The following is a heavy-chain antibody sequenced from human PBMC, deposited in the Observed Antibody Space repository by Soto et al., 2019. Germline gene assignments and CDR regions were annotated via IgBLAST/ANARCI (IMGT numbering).Heavy chain of an antibody. CDR1: CYSFTSYG. J-gene: IGHJ6*02. D-gene: IGHD6-13*01. CDR2: ISAYNGNT. V-gene: IGHV1-18*04. CDR3: ARLVRGSSSMDV. Sequence: SGKVSFKASCYSFTSYGISWVREAPGQGLEWMGWISAYNGNTNYAQKLQGRVTMTTDTSTSTAYMELGSLRSDDTAVYYCARLVRGSSSMDVWGQGTTVTVSS.